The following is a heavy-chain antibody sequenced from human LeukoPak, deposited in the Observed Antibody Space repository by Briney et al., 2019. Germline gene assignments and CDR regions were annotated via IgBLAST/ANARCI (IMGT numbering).Heavy chain of an antibody. CDR3: ARVSAPQWELTDYYYMDV. Sequence: SETLSLTCTVSGGSISSYYWSWIRQPPGKGLEWIGYIYYSGSTNYNPSLKSRVTISVDTSKNQFSLKLSSVTAADTAVYYCARVSAPQWELTDYYYMDVWGKGTTVTVSS. J-gene: IGHJ6*03. V-gene: IGHV4-59*01. CDR1: GGSISSYY. CDR2: IYYSGST. D-gene: IGHD1-26*01.